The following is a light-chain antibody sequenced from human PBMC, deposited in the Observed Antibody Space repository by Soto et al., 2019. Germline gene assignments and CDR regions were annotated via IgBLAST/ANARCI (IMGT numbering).Light chain of an antibody. CDR1: SSDVGGYNY. CDR3: CSYAGSYTLV. V-gene: IGLV2-11*01. J-gene: IGLJ2*01. Sequence: QSALTQPRSVFGSPGQSVTISCTGTSSDVGGYNYVSWYQQHPGKAPKLMIYDVSKRPSGVPDRFSGSKSGNTASLTISGLQAEDEAEYYCCSYAGSYTLVFGGGTKLTVL. CDR2: DVS.